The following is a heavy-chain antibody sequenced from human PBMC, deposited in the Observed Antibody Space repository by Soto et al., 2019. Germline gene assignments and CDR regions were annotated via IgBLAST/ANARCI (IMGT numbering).Heavy chain of an antibody. J-gene: IGHJ6*02. CDR2: INHSGST. CDR3: AREDIVVVPAATGVYYYYGMDV. Sequence: QVQLQQWGAGLLKPSETLSLTCAVYGGSFSGYYWSWIRQPPGKGLEWIGEINHSGSTNYNPSLKSRVTISVNTSKNQFSLKLSSVTAADTAVYYCAREDIVVVPAATGVYYYYGMDVWGQGTTVTVSS. D-gene: IGHD2-2*01. CDR1: GGSFSGYY. V-gene: IGHV4-34*01.